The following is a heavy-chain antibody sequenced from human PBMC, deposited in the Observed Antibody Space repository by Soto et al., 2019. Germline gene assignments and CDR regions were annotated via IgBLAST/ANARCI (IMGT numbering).Heavy chain of an antibody. CDR1: GFTFSAYY. CDR2: ISSSSDST. CDR3: ARSGVNGTTSRGQVDN. J-gene: IGHJ4*02. D-gene: IGHD1-7*01. V-gene: IGHV3-11*06. Sequence: QVQVVESGGGLVKPGGSLRLSCAASGFTFSAYYMSWIRQAPGKGLEWVSFISSSSDSTKYADSVKGRFTISRDNAKNSQYLQLNSVEAEDTAWYYGARSGVNGTTSRGQVDNWGQGTLVTVSS.